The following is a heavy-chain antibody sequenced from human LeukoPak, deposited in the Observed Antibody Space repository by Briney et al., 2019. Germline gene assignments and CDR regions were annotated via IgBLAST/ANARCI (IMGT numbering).Heavy chain of an antibody. CDR1: GYTFTGYY. CDR2: INPNSGGT. CDR3: ARVSREGSGWYYFDY. J-gene: IGHJ4*02. V-gene: IGHV1-2*04. D-gene: IGHD6-19*01. Sequence: GESLKISCKGSGYTFTGYYMHWVRQAPGQGLEWMGWINPNSGGTNYAQKFQGWVTMTRDTSISTAYMELSRLRSDDTAVYYCARVSREGSGWYYFDYWGQGTLVTVSS.